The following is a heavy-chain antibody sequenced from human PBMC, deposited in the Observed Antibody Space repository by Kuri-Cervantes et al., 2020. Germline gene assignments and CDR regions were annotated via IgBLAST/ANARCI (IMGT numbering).Heavy chain of an antibody. D-gene: IGHD6-19*01. J-gene: IGHJ6*02. V-gene: IGHV1-69*13. CDR2: IIPIFGTA. CDR3: ARDKQWLVNYYYGMDV. Sequence: SVKVSCKASGGTFSSYAISWVRQAPGQGLEWMGGIIPIFGTANYAQKFQGRVTITADESTSTAYTELSSLRSEDTAVYYCARDKQWLVNYYYGMDVWGQGTTVTVSS. CDR1: GGTFSSYA.